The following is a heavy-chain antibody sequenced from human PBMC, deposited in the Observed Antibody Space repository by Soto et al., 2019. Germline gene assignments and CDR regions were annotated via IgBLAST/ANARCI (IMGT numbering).Heavy chain of an antibody. CDR1: GGSISSSSYY. Sequence: SETLSLTCTVSGGSISSSSYYWGWIRQPPGKGLEWIGSIYYSGSTYYNPSLKSRVTISVDTSKNQLSLKLSSVTAADTAVYYCARPTYYYDSSGYDYWGQGTLVTVSS. CDR3: ARPTYYYDSSGYDY. CDR2: IYYSGST. V-gene: IGHV4-39*01. D-gene: IGHD3-22*01. J-gene: IGHJ4*02.